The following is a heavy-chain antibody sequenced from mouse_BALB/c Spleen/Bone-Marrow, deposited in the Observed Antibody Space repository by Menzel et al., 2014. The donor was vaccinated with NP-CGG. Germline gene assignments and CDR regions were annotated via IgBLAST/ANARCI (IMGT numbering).Heavy chain of an antibody. CDR1: GYSITSGYY. V-gene: IGHV3-6*02. Sequence: ESGPGLVKPSQSLSLTCSVTGYSITSGYYWNWIRQSPGNKLEWMGYISYDGSNNYNPSLKNRISITRDTSKNQFFLKLNSVTTEDTATYYCARGDGNYGGAMDYWAQGTSVPVTS. J-gene: IGHJ4*01. CDR3: ARGDGNYGGAMDY. CDR2: ISYDGSN. D-gene: IGHD2-1*01.